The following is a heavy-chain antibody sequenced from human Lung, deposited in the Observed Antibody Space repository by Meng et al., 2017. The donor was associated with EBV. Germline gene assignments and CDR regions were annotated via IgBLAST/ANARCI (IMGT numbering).Heavy chain of an antibody. J-gene: IGHJ4*02. Sequence: EVQLVESGGGLIQPGESLRLSCGASGFTVSSNYMSWVRQAPGKGLEWVSLIYSGGSTYYADSVKGRFTISRDNSKNTLYLQMSSLRAEDTAVYYCARDYSYGSGRWEKDYWGQGTLVTVSS. CDR2: IYSGGST. CDR3: ARDYSYGSGRWEKDY. D-gene: IGHD3-10*01. V-gene: IGHV3-53*01. CDR1: GFTVSSNY.